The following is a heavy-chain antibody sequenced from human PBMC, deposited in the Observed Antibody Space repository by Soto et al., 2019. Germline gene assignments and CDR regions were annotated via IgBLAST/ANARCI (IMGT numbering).Heavy chain of an antibody. CDR1: GFNVNSDY. Sequence: EVQVVESGGGLVQPGGSLRLSCAASGFNVNSDYMNWVRQAPGKGLEWVSVIYSDGSTYYADSVRGRFSISRDNSKSMLHLEMSSLRAEYTAVYYCGRDPGPRTGRRAWGQGPTVTVSS. D-gene: IGHD2-15*01. J-gene: IGHJ6*02. CDR2: IYSDGST. CDR3: GRDPGPRTGRRA. V-gene: IGHV3-66*01.